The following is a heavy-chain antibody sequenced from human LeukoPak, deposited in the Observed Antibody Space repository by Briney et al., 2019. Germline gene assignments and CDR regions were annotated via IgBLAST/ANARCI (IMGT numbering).Heavy chain of an antibody. Sequence: SETLSLTCTVSGDSISKSTYYWAWIRQPPGRGLEWIGSVYYGRSPYFNPSLESRATISVDTSKNHFSLKMSSVTAADTAVYYCARSSGTGTFSYWGQGTLVTVSS. CDR3: ARSSGTGTFSY. D-gene: IGHD6-25*01. CDR2: VYYGRSP. J-gene: IGHJ4*02. CDR1: GDSISKSTYY. V-gene: IGHV4-39*02.